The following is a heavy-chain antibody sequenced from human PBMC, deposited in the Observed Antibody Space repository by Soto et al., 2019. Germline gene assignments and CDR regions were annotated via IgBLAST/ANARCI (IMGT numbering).Heavy chain of an antibody. V-gene: IGHV1-46*03. Sequence: QVQLVQSGTEVKKPGASVKVSCKASGYTFIKYFIHCVRQAPGQGLEWMAIINPDGGVTTYAQKLRGRGTVTSDTSTSTVYMELNTLTSEDTAVYYCARPYSSSWYGMGYWGQGTLVTVSS. D-gene: IGHD6-13*01. CDR2: INPDGGVT. J-gene: IGHJ4*02. CDR3: ARPYSSSWYGMGY. CDR1: GYTFIKYF.